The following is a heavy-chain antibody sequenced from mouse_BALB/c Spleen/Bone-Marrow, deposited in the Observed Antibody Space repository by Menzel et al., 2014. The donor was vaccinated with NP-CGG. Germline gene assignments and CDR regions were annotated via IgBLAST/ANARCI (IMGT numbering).Heavy chain of an antibody. D-gene: IGHD2-1*01. CDR2: ISNYSGNT. CDR3: ANPIYYGNYEGFAY. CDR1: GYTFTDYA. Sequence: QVQLQQSGPELVRPGVSVKISCKGSGYTFTDYAMHWVKQSHAKSLEWIGVISNYSGNTNYNQKFKGKATMTVDKSSSTAYMELARLTSEDSAIYYCANPIYYGNYEGFAYWGQGTLVTVSA. J-gene: IGHJ3*01. V-gene: IGHV1-67*01.